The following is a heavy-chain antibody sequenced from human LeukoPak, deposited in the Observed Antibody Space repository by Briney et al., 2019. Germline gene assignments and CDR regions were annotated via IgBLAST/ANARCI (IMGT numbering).Heavy chain of an antibody. CDR1: GYIFTSGY. CDR2: INPSGGNT. J-gene: IGHJ4*02. D-gene: IGHD1-26*01. Sequence: ASVKVSCKASGYIFTSGYMHWGRQAPGQGREWMGIINPSGGNTGYAQKFKGRVTMTSDTSTSTVYMELSSLRSEDTAVYYCAREVGIRGHFDYWGRGTPVTVSS. CDR3: AREVGIRGHFDY. V-gene: IGHV1-46*01.